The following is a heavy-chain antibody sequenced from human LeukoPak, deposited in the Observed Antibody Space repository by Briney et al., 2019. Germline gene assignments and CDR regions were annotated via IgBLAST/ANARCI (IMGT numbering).Heavy chain of an antibody. V-gene: IGHV4-4*07. CDR2: IHTSGST. CDR3: ARGFRLTGTTPQSWIDP. CDR1: GGSISGYF. Sequence: PSETLSLTCTVSGGSISGYFWSWIRQPAGKGLEWIGRIHTSGSTNYNPSLKSRLTMSVDTPRNQFSLKLDSVTAADTAVYYCARGFRLTGTTPQSWIDPWGQGTLVTVAS. D-gene: IGHD1-7*01. J-gene: IGHJ5*02.